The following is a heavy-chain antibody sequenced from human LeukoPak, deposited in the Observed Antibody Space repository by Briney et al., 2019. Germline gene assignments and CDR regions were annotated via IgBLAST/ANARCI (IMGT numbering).Heavy chain of an antibody. J-gene: IGHJ4*02. D-gene: IGHD6-19*01. V-gene: IGHV1-24*01. CDR1: GYTLTKLY. CDR3: ATLSSVAGNFYFDY. CDR2: FDPEDGET. Sequence: ASVKVSCKVSGYTLTKLYMHWVRQAPGKGLEWMGGFDPEDGETIYAQKFQGRVTMTKDTSTDTAYMELSSLRSEDTAVYYCATLSSVAGNFYFDYWGQGTLVTVSS.